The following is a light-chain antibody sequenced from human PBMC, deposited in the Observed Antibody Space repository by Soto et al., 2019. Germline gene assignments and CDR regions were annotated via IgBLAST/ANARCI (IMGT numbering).Light chain of an antibody. Sequence: QSALTQPRSVSGSPGQSVTISCTGTTGDVGSYNFVSWYQHHPGKAPKLMIYDASKRPSGVPDRFSASKSDNTASLTISGLQAEDEADYYCCSYAGSFTWVFGGGTKVTV. J-gene: IGLJ3*02. CDR3: CSYAGSFTWV. CDR2: DAS. V-gene: IGLV2-11*01. CDR1: TGDVGSYNF.